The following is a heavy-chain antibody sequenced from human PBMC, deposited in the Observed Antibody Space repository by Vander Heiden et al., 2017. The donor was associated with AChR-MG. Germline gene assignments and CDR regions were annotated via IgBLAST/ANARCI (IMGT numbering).Heavy chain of an antibody. V-gene: IGHV3-23*01. CDR3: EGGPNICSGGSCYSSPEDYYYGMDV. J-gene: IGHJ6*02. CDR1: GFTFSSYA. Sequence: EVQLLESGGGLVQPGGSLRLSCAASGFTFSSYAMSWVRQAPGKGLEWVSAISGSGGSTYYADSVKGRFTISRDNSKNTLYLQMNSLRAEDTAVYYCEGGPNICSGGSCYSSPEDYYYGMDVWGQGTTVTVSS. CDR2: ISGSGGST. D-gene: IGHD2-15*01.